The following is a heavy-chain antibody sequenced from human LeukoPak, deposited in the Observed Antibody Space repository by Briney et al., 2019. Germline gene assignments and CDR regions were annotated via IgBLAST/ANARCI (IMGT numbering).Heavy chain of an antibody. V-gene: IGHV3-30-3*02. D-gene: IGHD1-26*01. CDR3: AKDVGKWESLHFFDY. CDR1: GFTLSSYP. Sequence: GRSLRLSCAVSGFTLSSYPIHWVRQAPGKGLEWVAVISYDGSSKFYADSVTGRFTISRDNSRNTLYLQMNSLRGDDTAVYYCAKDVGKWESLHFFDYWGQGTLVTVSS. J-gene: IGHJ4*02. CDR2: ISYDGSSK.